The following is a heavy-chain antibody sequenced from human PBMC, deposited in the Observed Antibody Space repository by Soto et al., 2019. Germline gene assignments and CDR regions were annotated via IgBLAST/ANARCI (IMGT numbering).Heavy chain of an antibody. V-gene: IGHV1-24*01. CDR1: GYTVTDLS. Sequence: ASVKVSCKVSGYTVTDLSMHWARQAPGKGLEWMGGFDPELNKKIYAQKFQGRVTMTEDTSTDTAYMELSSLRSEDTAVYYCATDLWFGKLYGDYWGQGTPVTVS. CDR3: ATDLWFGKLYGDY. J-gene: IGHJ4*02. CDR2: FDPELNKK. D-gene: IGHD3-10*01.